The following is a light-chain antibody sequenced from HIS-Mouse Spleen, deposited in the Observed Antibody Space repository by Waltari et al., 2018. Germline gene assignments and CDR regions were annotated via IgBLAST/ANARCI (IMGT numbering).Light chain of an antibody. CDR3: QQYYSTPWT. CDR2: WAS. Sequence: DIVMTQSPDSLAVSLGERATINCKSSQSVLYSSNNKNYLAWYQQKPGKPPKWLIYWASTRESGVPDRFSGSGSGTDFTLTISSLQAEDVAVYYCQQYYSTPWTFGQGTKVEIK. V-gene: IGKV4-1*01. J-gene: IGKJ1*01. CDR1: QSVLYSSNNKNY.